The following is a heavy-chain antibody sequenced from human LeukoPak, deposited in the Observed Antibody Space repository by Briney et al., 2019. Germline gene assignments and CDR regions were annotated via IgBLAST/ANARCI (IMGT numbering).Heavy chain of an antibody. CDR1: GFTFNSHS. V-gene: IGHV3-21*01. J-gene: IGHJ4*02. CDR3: ARPRGNVEMAAIPFDY. D-gene: IGHD5-24*01. CDR2: ISTSSSYI. Sequence: GGSLRLSCAASGFTFNSHSMNWVRQAPGRGLEWVSSISTSSSYIYYADSVKGRFTISRDNAKNSLYLQMNSLRAEDTAVYYCARPRGNVEMAAIPFDYWGQGTLVTVSS.